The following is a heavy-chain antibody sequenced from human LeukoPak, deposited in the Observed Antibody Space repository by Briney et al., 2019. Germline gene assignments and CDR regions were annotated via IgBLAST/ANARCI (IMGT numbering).Heavy chain of an antibody. CDR2: ISWNSGSI. CDR1: GFTFDDYA. V-gene: IGHV3-9*01. D-gene: IGHD6-19*01. CDR3: AKDITRAIAVADDAFDI. Sequence: GGSLRLSCAASGFTFDDYAMHWVRQAPGKGLEWVSDISWNSGSIGYADSVKGRFTISRDNAKNSLYLQMNSLRAEDTALYYCAKDITRAIAVADDAFDIWGQGTMVTVSS. J-gene: IGHJ3*02.